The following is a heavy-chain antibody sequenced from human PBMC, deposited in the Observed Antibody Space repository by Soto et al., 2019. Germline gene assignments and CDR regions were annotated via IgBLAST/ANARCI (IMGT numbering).Heavy chain of an antibody. D-gene: IGHD5-18*01. J-gene: IGHJ4*02. CDR2: ISSSSSYI. CDR1: GFTFSSYS. V-gene: IGHV3-21*01. Sequence: GGSLRLSWAASGFTFSSYSMNWVRRAPGKGLEWVSSISSSSSYIYYADSVKGRFTISRDNAKNSLYLQMNSLRAEDTAVYYCARDQPGYSYGYGLGYWGQGTLVTVSS. CDR3: ARDQPGYSYGYGLGY.